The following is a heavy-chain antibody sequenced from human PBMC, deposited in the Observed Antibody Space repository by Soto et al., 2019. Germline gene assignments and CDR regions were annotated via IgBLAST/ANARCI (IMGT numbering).Heavy chain of an antibody. Sequence: EVQLVESGGGLVQPGGSLRLSCAASGFIVSSNYMTWVRQAPGKGLEWVSVIYSGGSTYYADSVKGRFTISRDNSKNSLYLQMISLRAEDTEMYYCVTRGSFDCWGQGTLVTVSS. V-gene: IGHV3-66*01. CDR1: GFIVSSNY. CDR2: IYSGGST. CDR3: VTRGSFDC. D-gene: IGHD1-26*01. J-gene: IGHJ4*02.